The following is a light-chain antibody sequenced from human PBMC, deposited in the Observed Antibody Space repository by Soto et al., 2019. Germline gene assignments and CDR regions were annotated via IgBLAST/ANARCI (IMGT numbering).Light chain of an antibody. J-gene: IGKJ3*01. Sequence: DIQMTQSPSSVSASVGDRVTITCRASQGIAGWLAWYQQKPGKAPNLLIYAASTLQSGVPSRFRGTASGTDFTLTISSLQPEDFATYYCQQANIFPFTFGPGTKVDIK. CDR3: QQANIFPFT. CDR2: AAS. CDR1: QGIAGW. V-gene: IGKV1-12*01.